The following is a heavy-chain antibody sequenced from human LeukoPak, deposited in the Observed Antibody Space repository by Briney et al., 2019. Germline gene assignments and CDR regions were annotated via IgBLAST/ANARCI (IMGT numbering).Heavy chain of an antibody. CDR1: GFTFSSYA. D-gene: IGHD3-16*02. V-gene: IGHV3-23*01. CDR2: ISGSGGST. Sequence: PGGPLRLSCAASGFTFSSYAMSWVRQAPGKGLEWVSAISGSGGSTYYADSVKGRSTISRDNSKNTLYLQMNSLRAEDTAVYYCASWGDYIWGSYRSDAFDIWGQGTMVTVSS. CDR3: ASWGDYIWGSYRSDAFDI. J-gene: IGHJ3*02.